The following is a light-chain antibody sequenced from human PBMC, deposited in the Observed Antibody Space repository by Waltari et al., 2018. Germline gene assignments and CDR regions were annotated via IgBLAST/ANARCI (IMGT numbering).Light chain of an antibody. CDR1: QSVSSN. CDR2: GAA. Sequence: EIVITQSPATLSVSPGERAPLSCRASQSVSSNLAWYQQKPGQAPRLLISGAAPRPTGIPAGFSGSGSGTEFTLTISSLQSADFAVYYCHQYENWPYTFGQGTKLAIK. CDR3: HQYENWPYT. V-gene: IGKV3-15*01. J-gene: IGKJ2*01.